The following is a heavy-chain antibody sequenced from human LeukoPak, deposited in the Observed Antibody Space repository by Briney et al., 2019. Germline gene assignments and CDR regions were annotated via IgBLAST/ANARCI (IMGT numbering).Heavy chain of an antibody. J-gene: IGHJ4*02. CDR2: IYYSGCA. CDR1: GGTISCGDYY. V-gene: IGHV4-30-4*01. D-gene: IGHD1-26*01. Sequence: SQTLSCTSTVSGGTISCGDYYWNSLRQPPGKGLEWIGIIYYSGCAYYYPSLNSRAMISVDTSTNQFSLNLSSVTAADTAVYFCARGLARFYGAASDFGGQGTLVTVSS. CDR3: ARGLARFYGAASDF.